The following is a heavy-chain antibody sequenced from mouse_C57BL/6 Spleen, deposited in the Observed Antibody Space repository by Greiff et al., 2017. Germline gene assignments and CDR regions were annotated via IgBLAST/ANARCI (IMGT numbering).Heavy chain of an antibody. CDR1: GYAFSSYW. Sequence: VQLQQSGAELVKPGASVKISCKASGYAFSSYWMNWVKQRPGKGLEWIGQIYPGDGDTNYNGKFKGKATLTADKSSSTAYMQLRSLTSEDSAVYFCARSPARTWFAYWGQGTLVTVSA. D-gene: IGHD3-1*01. CDR2: IYPGDGDT. J-gene: IGHJ3*01. V-gene: IGHV1-80*01. CDR3: ARSPARTWFAY.